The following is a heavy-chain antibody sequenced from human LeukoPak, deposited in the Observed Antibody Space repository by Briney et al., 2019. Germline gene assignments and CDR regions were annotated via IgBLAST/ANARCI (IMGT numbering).Heavy chain of an antibody. V-gene: IGHV4-4*07. Sequence: SETLSLTCNVSGGSMSRYYWNWIRQPAGKGLERIGRFYTSGNTNYNPSLKSRVTMSVDMSKNQFSLKLTSVTAADTAVYYCARDHRYYDFWSGYYHAFYYYYMDVWGKGTTVTVSS. D-gene: IGHD3-3*01. CDR2: FYTSGNT. J-gene: IGHJ6*03. CDR3: ARDHRYYDFWSGYYHAFYYYYMDV. CDR1: GGSMSRYY.